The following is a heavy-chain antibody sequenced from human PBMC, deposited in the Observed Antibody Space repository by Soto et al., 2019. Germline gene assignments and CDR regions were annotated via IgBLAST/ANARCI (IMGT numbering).Heavy chain of an antibody. J-gene: IGHJ5*02. Sequence: GGSLRLSCEASGFTFSSYAMSWVRQAPGKGLEWVSGISGSGGFTYYADSVKGRVTISRDNSKNTLYLQMNSLRAEDTAVYYCAKSKVTTRAWFDPWGQGTLVTVSS. V-gene: IGHV3-23*01. CDR2: ISGSGGFT. CDR1: GFTFSSYA. CDR3: AKSKVTTRAWFDP. D-gene: IGHD4-4*01.